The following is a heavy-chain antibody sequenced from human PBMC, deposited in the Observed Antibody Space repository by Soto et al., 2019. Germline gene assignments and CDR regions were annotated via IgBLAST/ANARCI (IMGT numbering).Heavy chain of an antibody. Sequence: SETLSLTCTVSGGSISSIIHSWGWIRQSPGQGLEWIGNIFYNGITYYNPSLKSRVTISAYASKNHFSLKLRSVTVADTAVYSCARIVTGTQYYFDFWGQGTVFTIS. D-gene: IGHD1-1*01. J-gene: IGHJ4*02. CDR3: ARIVTGTQYYFDF. CDR2: IFYNGIT. CDR1: GGSISSIIHS. V-gene: IGHV4-39*02.